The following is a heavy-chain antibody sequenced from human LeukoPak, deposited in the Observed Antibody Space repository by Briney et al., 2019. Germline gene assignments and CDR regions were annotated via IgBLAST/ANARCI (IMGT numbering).Heavy chain of an antibody. V-gene: IGHV4-39*01. CDR1: GASFSSSTYY. Sequence: ASETLSLTCTVSGASFSSSTYYWGWIRQPPGKGLEWIGSIYYSGSTYYNPSLKSRVTMSVDTSKNQFSLKLSSVTAADTAVYYCARHAGGISATGTRPFDYWGQGTLVTVSS. J-gene: IGHJ4*02. CDR2: IYYSGST. D-gene: IGHD6-13*01. CDR3: ARHAGGISATGTRPFDY.